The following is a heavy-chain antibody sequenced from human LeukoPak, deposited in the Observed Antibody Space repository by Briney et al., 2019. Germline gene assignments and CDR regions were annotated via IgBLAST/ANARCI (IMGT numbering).Heavy chain of an antibody. CDR3: AREGTIFGVVIIGFDY. J-gene: IGHJ4*02. D-gene: IGHD3-3*01. CDR2: ISSSSSYI. V-gene: IGHV3-21*01. Sequence: GGSLRLSCAASGFTFSGYSMNWVRQAPGKGLEWVSSISSSSSYIYYADSVKGRFTISRDNAKNSLYLQMNSLRAEDTAVYYCAREGTIFGVVIIGFDYWGQGTLVTVSS. CDR1: GFTFSGYS.